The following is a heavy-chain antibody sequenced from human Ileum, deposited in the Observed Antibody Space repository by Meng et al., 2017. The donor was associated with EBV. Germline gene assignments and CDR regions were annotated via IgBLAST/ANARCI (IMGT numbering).Heavy chain of an antibody. Sequence: QLHHTGPGIVKPSETLSLTFAAAGDSISSSNHWWGWIRPPPGKGLEWVGTIYYSGSTFYNPSLKSRVTISLDTSKNQFSLKVSSVTAADTAVYYCARRYYGVPFDNWGQGTLVTVSS. CDR2: IYYSGST. V-gene: IGHV4-39*01. D-gene: IGHD3-3*01. J-gene: IGHJ4*02. CDR1: GDSISSSNHW. CDR3: ARRYYGVPFDN.